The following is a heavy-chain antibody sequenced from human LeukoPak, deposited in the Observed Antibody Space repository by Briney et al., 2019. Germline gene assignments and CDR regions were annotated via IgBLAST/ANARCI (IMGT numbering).Heavy chain of an antibody. V-gene: IGHV3-23*01. CDR3: ASRTGTTGYHYYMDL. D-gene: IGHD1-7*01. J-gene: IGHJ6*03. CDR1: GFTFSNYA. CDR2: ISGSGGIT. Sequence: GGSLRLSCAASGFTFSNYAMSWVRQAPGKGRDGVSLISGSGGITFYADSVKGRFTISRDSSKNTVYLQMNSLRAEDTAMYYCASRTGTTGYHYYMDLWGNGTTVTVSS.